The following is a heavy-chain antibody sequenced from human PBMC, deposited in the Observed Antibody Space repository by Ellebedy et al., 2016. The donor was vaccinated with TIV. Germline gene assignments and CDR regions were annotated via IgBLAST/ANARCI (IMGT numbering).Heavy chain of an antibody. V-gene: IGHV3-23*01. J-gene: IGHJ4*02. CDR3: AKGRGGGSDSSAPRYYFDS. D-gene: IGHD6-19*01. CDR1: GFTFSSYA. CDR2: ISNTGSRT. Sequence: GESLKISCAASGFTFSSYAMSWVRQAPGKGLAWVSTISNTGSRTYYADSVEGRFIISRDNSKKTLYLQMNSLRAEDTAVYYCAKGRGGGSDSSAPRYYFDSWGLGTLVTVSS.